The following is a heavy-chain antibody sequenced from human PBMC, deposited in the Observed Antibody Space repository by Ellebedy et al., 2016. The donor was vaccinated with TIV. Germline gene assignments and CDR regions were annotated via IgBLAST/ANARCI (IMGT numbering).Heavy chain of an antibody. D-gene: IGHD6-13*01. V-gene: IGHV3-21*01. CDR3: ASDIAAGNFGVDL. CDR1: GFPFITST. J-gene: IGHJ6*02. Sequence: GESLKISCAASGFPFITSTMNWVRQAPGKGLEWVSSLSSSGSYMFYADSVKGRFTIARDNAKNSLFLQRDSLRADDTAVYYCASDIAAGNFGVDLWGQGTTVTVSS. CDR2: LSSSGSYM.